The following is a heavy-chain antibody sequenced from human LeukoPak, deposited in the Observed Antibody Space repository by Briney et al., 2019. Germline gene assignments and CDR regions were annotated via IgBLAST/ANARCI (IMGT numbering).Heavy chain of an antibody. J-gene: IGHJ4*02. CDR1: GFTFDNDA. Sequence: PGGSLRLSCAASGFTFDNDAMHSVRQRPGKGHEWVSGISWNSGSIDYADSVKGRFIISRDNDKNFLYLQMNSLRFDDMAFYYCTRTSGWYNSFDYWGQGTLVTVSS. CDR3: TRTSGWYNSFDY. D-gene: IGHD6-19*01. V-gene: IGHV3-9*03. CDR2: ISWNSGSI.